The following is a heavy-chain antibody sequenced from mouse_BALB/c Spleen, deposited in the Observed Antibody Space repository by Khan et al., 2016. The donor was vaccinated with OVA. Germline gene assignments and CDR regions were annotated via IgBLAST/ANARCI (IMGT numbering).Heavy chain of an antibody. CDR1: GPTFTSYW. J-gene: IGHJ2*01. V-gene: IGHV1S81*02. CDR3: AKIRQMVATYFAY. CDR2: TNPTNGRT. Sequence: QVRLQQFGAELVKAGASVKMSCKASGPTFTSYWMHWVKQRLGQGLAWFAETNPTNGRTYYNEKFKSKATLTVDKSSSTASMLLSGPTFEDSAVFYCAKIRQMVATYFAYWGKGTTLTVSS. D-gene: IGHD1-1*02.